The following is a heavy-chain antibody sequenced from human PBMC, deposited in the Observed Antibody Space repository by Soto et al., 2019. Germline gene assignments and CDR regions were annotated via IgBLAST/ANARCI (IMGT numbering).Heavy chain of an antibody. CDR2: IHTGGKT. CDR3: ATGGSKRVRGAIVEVFHLEF. J-gene: IGHJ4*02. D-gene: IGHD3-10*01. CDR1: GFTVTRNY. V-gene: IGHV3-53*02. Sequence: QLVESGGGLIQPGGPLGLSFAASGFTVTRNYMTWVRLTPGNGLEGVPTIHTGGKTYYTGSVKGRFTVSRDESMTTLHLQMNTLRVEDTAVYYCATGGSKRVRGAIVEVFHLEFWGRGTVVTVSS.